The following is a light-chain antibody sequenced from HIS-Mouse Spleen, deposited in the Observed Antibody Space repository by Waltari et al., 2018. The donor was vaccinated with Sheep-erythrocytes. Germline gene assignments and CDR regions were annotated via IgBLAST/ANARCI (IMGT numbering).Light chain of an antibody. CDR3: YSTDSSGNHSNWV. V-gene: IGLV3-10*01. CDR2: EDS. J-gene: IGLJ3*02. Sequence: SYELTQPPSVSVSPGQTARITCSGDALPTKYAYWYQQKSGQAPVLVIYEDSKRPSGIPESLSGSSSGTMATLTIRGAQVEDEADYYCYSTDSSGNHSNWVFGGGTKLTVL. CDR1: ALPTKY.